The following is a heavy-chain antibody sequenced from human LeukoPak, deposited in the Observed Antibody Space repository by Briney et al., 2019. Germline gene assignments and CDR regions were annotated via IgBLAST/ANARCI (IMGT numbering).Heavy chain of an antibody. CDR1: GGSINSYY. CDR3: ARDLEMRSSSFGY. J-gene: IGHJ4*02. D-gene: IGHD6-13*01. V-gene: IGHV4-59*01. Sequence: PSETLSLTCTVSGGSINSYYWSWIRQPPGKGLEWIGYIYYSGSTNYNPSLKSRVTISVDTSKNQFSLKLSSVTAADTAVYYCARDLEMRSSSFGYWGQGTLVTVSS. CDR2: IYYSGST.